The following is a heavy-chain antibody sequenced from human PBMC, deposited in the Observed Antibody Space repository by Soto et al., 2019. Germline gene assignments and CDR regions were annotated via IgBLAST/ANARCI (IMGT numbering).Heavy chain of an antibody. CDR2: IWYDGSNK. J-gene: IGHJ3*02. CDR1: GFTFSSYG. Sequence: QVQLVESGGGVVQPGRSLRLSCAASGFTFSSYGMHWVRQAPGKGLEWVAVIWYDGSNKYYADSVKGRFTISRDNSKNTLYLQMNSLIAEDTAVYYCARDLYRFAGYSGSLNIWGQGTMVTVSS. V-gene: IGHV3-33*01. CDR3: ARDLYRFAGYSGSLNI. D-gene: IGHD1-26*01.